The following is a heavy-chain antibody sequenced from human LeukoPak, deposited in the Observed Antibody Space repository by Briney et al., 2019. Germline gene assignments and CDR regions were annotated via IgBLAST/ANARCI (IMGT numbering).Heavy chain of an antibody. J-gene: IGHJ2*01. CDR3: ARDRKAASRDWYFDL. Sequence: GASVKVSCKVSEYRLTVLSMHWVRLAPGKGLEWMGGFDPEDVDTIYAQKFQGRVTITRDTSASTAYMELSSLRSEDTAVYYCARDRKAASRDWYFDLWGRGTLVTVSS. D-gene: IGHD6-13*01. CDR2: FDPEDVDT. V-gene: IGHV1-24*01. CDR1: EYRLTVLS.